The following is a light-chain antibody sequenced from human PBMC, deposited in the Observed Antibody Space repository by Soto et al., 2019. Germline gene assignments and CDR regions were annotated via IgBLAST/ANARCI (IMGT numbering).Light chain of an antibody. CDR3: GTWDSSLSAGWV. Sequence: QSVLTQPPSVSAAPGQKVIISCSGSSSNIGNNYVSWYQQLPGTAPKLLIYDNNKRPSGIPDRFSGSKSGTSATLGITGLQTGDEADYYCGTWDSSLSAGWVFGGGTKLTVL. J-gene: IGLJ3*02. CDR1: SSNIGNNY. CDR2: DNN. V-gene: IGLV1-51*01.